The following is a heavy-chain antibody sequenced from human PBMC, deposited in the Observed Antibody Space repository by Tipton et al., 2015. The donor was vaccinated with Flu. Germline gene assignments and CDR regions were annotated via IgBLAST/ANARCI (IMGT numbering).Heavy chain of an antibody. Sequence: QSGPEVKKPGASVKVSCKASGYTFTSYGISWVRQAPGQGLEWMGWISAYNGNTNYAQKLQGRVTMTTDTSTSTAYMELRSLRSDDTAVYYCAREGRLAYCGGACLPPDYWGQGTLVTVSS. CDR1: GYTFTSYG. V-gene: IGHV1-18*01. D-gene: IGHD2-21*01. CDR3: AREGRLAYCGGACLPPDY. CDR2: ISAYNGNT. J-gene: IGHJ4*02.